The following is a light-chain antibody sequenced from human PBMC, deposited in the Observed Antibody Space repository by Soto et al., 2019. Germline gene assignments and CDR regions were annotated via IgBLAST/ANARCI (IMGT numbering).Light chain of an antibody. CDR2: AAS. V-gene: IGKV3-15*01. Sequence: EIVMTQSPAPLSVSPGELATLSCRASQIISTELAWYQQRPGQPPRLLIYAASTRATGVPARFTGSGSGSEFTLTISGLQSEDFAVYFCQQGHNWPLTFGQGTRLEI. J-gene: IGKJ2*01. CDR3: QQGHNWPLT. CDR1: QIISTE.